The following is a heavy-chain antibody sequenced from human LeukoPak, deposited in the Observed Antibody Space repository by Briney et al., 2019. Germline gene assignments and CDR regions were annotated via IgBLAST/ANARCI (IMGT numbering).Heavy chain of an antibody. Sequence: GESLKISCKGPGYSFTSYWIGWVRQMPGKGLEYMGIIYPADSDTRYSPSFQGQVTISADKSISTAYLQWSSLKASDTAMYYCARRSAVTNRFDPWGQGTLVTLSS. V-gene: IGHV5-51*01. CDR1: GYSFTSYW. D-gene: IGHD4-17*01. CDR3: ARRSAVTNRFDP. CDR2: IYPADSDT. J-gene: IGHJ5*02.